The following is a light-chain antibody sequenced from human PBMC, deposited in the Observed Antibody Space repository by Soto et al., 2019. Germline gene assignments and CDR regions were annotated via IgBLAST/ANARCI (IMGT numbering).Light chain of an antibody. CDR2: DAF. Sequence: DSQLTQSPASLSASVGDRITINSQASQDIGNYLNWYQQKPGKAPKLLIYDAFTLESGVPSRFSGSGSGTDFTFTISSLQPEDFAIYYCQQYDNVPITFGQGTRLEIK. CDR3: QQYDNVPIT. J-gene: IGKJ5*01. CDR1: QDIGNY. V-gene: IGKV1-33*01.